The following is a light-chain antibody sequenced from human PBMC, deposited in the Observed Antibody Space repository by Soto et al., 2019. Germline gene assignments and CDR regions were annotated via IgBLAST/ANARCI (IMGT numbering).Light chain of an antibody. CDR2: AAT. CDR1: QSVADSY. V-gene: IGKV3-20*01. J-gene: IGKJ1*01. Sequence: EVVLTQSPGTLSLSPGERATLSCRASQSVADSYSAWYQQKPVWAPRLLFDAATRTAAGIPGMCSGSGSVSDFTLTISTLEPDDFAVYYYQHYGSSPETFGQGTKVE. CDR3: QHYGSSPET.